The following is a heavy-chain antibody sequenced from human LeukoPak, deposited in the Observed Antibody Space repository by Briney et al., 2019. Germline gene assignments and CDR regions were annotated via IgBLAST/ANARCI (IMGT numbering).Heavy chain of an antibody. CDR2: MNPNSGNT. D-gene: IGHD6-19*01. Sequence: ASVKVSCKASGGTFSSYAINWVRQATGQGLEWMGWMNPNSGNTGYAQKFQGRVTMTRNTSISTAYMELSSLRSEDTAVYYCARYHPYSSVDYWGQGTLVTVSS. J-gene: IGHJ4*02. CDR1: GGTFSSYA. V-gene: IGHV1-8*02. CDR3: ARYHPYSSVDY.